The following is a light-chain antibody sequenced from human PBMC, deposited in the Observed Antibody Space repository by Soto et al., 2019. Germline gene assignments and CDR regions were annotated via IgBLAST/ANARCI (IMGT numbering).Light chain of an antibody. CDR3: PSYDISMTQV. CDR1: NSNVGAGYD. CDR2: GNN. V-gene: IGLV1-40*01. Sequence: QSVLTQPPSVSGAPGQTVTISCTGSNSNVGAGYDVHWYQQLPGTAPKLLIYGNNNRPSGVPDRFSGSKSGTSASLAITGLQAEDEADYYCPSYDISMTQVFGGGTKLTVL. J-gene: IGLJ3*02.